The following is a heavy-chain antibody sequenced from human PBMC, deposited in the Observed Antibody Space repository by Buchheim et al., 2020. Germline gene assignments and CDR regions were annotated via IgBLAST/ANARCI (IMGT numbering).Heavy chain of an antibody. D-gene: IGHD3-16*02. CDR2: MNNDGTIT. J-gene: IGHJ4*02. CDR1: GFSISNDW. Sequence: EVQLVESGGDLVQPGGSLRLSCVASGFSISNDWMHWVRQAPGKGLEWVSHMNNDGTITNYAGSVRGRFTVSRDSAKNTLFLQMNSLRAEDTAVYYCAGGGYTWMAHWGRGTL. V-gene: IGHV3-74*01. CDR3: AGGGYTWMAH.